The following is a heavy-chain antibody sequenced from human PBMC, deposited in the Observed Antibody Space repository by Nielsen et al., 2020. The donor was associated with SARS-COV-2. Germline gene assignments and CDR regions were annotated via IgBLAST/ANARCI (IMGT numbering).Heavy chain of an antibody. V-gene: IGHV3-7*01. CDR2: IQQDGSEK. CDR3: AKASRPRDYGDHFDY. Sequence: GESLKISCAASGFTFRNYWMSWVRQAPGKGLEWLANIQQDGSEKNYVDSVKGRFTISRDNAKNSLYLEMNSLRAEDTAVYYCAKASRPRDYGDHFDYWGQGTLVTVSS. D-gene: IGHD4-17*01. J-gene: IGHJ4*02. CDR1: GFTFRNYW.